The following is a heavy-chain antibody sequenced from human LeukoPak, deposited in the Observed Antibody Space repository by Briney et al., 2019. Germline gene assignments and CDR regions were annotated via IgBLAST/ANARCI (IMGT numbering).Heavy chain of an antibody. Sequence: SVKVSCKASGGTFSSYAISWVRQAPGQGLEWMGGIIPIFGTANYAQKFQGRATITADESTSTAYMELSSLRSEDTAVYYCAKTYYYDSSGYALFGYWGQGTLVTVSS. J-gene: IGHJ4*02. V-gene: IGHV1-69*13. CDR1: GGTFSSYA. CDR2: IIPIFGTA. D-gene: IGHD3-22*01. CDR3: AKTYYYDSSGYALFGY.